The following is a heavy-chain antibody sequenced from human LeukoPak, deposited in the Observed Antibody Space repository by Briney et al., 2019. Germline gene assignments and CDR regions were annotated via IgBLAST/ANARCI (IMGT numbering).Heavy chain of an antibody. CDR3: ARALGVTLTTFSY. Sequence: PSETLSLTCTVSGYSISSNNYYWWWRRPPPGKGLGWIGSIHYAGSTYYHPPLKSRATTSEDTSKNHFFLQQTSMAAATAAVYNCARALGVTLTTFSYWGEGTLVTVSS. CDR2: IHYAGST. CDR1: GYSISSNNYY. V-gene: IGHV4-39*02. D-gene: IGHD3-16*01. J-gene: IGHJ1*01.